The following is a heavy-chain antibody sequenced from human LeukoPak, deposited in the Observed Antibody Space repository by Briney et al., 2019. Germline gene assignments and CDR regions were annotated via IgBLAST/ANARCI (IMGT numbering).Heavy chain of an antibody. CDR3: ARGSYNSKWN. Sequence: SQTLSLTCAISGDSVSSNSAAWSWIRQSPSRGLEWLGRTYYRSKWYYDYAVSVQSRITISPDTSKNQFSLHLTSVTPEDTAVYYCARGSYNSKWNWGQGTLVIVSS. V-gene: IGHV6-1*01. J-gene: IGHJ4*02. CDR2: TYYRSKWYY. D-gene: IGHD6-13*01. CDR1: GDSVSSNSAA.